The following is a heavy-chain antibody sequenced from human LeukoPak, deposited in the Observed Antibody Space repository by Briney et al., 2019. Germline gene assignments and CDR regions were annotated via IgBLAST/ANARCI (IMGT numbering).Heavy chain of an antibody. J-gene: IGHJ6*03. CDR1: GYIFIDYE. CDR2: MNPKSGDT. V-gene: IGHV1-8*03. Sequence: ASVKVSCKASGYIFIDYEINWVRQATGQGLEWMGWMNPKSGDTGYEQKLQGRVTITRDSSISTVYMELSSLRFEDTALYYCARGRYMDVWGKGTTVTVSS. CDR3: ARGRYMDV.